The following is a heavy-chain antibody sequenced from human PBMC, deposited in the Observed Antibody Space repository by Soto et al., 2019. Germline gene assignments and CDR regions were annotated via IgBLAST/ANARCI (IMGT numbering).Heavy chain of an antibody. J-gene: IGHJ6*02. Sequence: SETLSLTCAVSGGSISSSNWWSWVRQPPGKGLEWIGEIYHSGSTNYNPSLKSRVTISVDKSKNQFSLKLSSVTAADTAVYYCASRNKGYYYGMDVWGQGTTVTVSS. CDR1: GGSISSSNW. CDR2: IYHSGST. V-gene: IGHV4-4*02. CDR3: ASRNKGYYYGMDV.